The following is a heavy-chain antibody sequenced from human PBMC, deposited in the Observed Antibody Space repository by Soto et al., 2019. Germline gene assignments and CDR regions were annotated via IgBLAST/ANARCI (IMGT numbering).Heavy chain of an antibody. J-gene: IGHJ4*02. V-gene: IGHV3-11*01. CDR1: GFTFSDYY. CDR2: ISSSGSTI. Sequence: GGSLRLSCAASGFTFSDYYMSWIRQAPGKGLEWVSYISSSGSTIYYADSVKGRFTISRDNAKNSLYLQMNSLGAEDTAVYYCARDLGYDFWSGYYNSYFDYWGQGTLVTVSS. CDR3: ARDLGYDFWSGYYNSYFDY. D-gene: IGHD3-3*01.